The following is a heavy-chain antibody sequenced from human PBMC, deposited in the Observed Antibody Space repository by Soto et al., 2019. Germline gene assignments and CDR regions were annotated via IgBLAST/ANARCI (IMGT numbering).Heavy chain of an antibody. D-gene: IGHD2-8*02. CDR2: ISYSGTTI. CDR1: GFTFTDYD. CDR3: TRPCRYCNGGGPGNWFDP. J-gene: IGHJ5*02. V-gene: IGHV3-11*01. Sequence: QVQLVESGGGLVKPGWSLRLACATSGFTFTDYDMSWIRQAPGKGLEWVSYISYSGTTIYYADSVRGRFAISRDNAEKSLYLHMNRLRAEDTAVYYCTRPCRYCNGGGPGNWFDPWGQGTLVTVSS.